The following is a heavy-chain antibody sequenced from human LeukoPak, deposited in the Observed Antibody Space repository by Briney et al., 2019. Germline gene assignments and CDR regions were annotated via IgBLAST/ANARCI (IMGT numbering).Heavy chain of an antibody. CDR3: ASTPPVLAAIGPTYYYMDV. Sequence: ASVTLSFTCSGYTLSELSMHWVRLAPGKGLEWMGGFDPEDGKTIYAQKFQGRVTITEDTSTDTAYMELSSLKSEDTAVYYCASTPPVLAAIGPTYYYMDVWGKGTTVTVSS. CDR2: FDPEDGKT. CDR1: GYTLSELS. D-gene: IGHD2-2*01. V-gene: IGHV1-24*01. J-gene: IGHJ6*03.